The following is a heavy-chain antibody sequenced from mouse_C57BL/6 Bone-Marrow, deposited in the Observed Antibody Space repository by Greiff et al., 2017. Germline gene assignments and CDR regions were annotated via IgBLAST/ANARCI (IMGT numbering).Heavy chain of an antibody. CDR1: GFTFSDYG. V-gene: IGHV5-17*01. CDR3: ARATGWFAY. Sequence: EVMLVESGGGLVKPGGSLKLSCAASGFTFSDYGMHWVRQAPEMGLEWVAYISSGSSTIYYADTVKGRFTISRDNAKNTLFLQMTSLRSEDTAMYYCARATGWFAYWGQGTLVTVSA. CDR2: ISSGSSTI. J-gene: IGHJ3*01. D-gene: IGHD4-1*01.